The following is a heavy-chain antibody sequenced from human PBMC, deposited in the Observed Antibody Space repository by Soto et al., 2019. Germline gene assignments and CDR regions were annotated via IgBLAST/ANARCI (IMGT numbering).Heavy chain of an antibody. J-gene: IGHJ4*02. D-gene: IGHD3-16*02. V-gene: IGHV3-30*18. CDR1: GFTFSSYG. CDR2: ISYDGSNK. CDR3: AKENYVWGSYHIDY. Sequence: QVQLVESGGGVVQPGRSLRLSCAASGFTFSSYGMHWVRQAPGKGLEWVAVISYDGSNKYYADSVKGRFTISRDNSKNTLYLQMNSLRTEDTAVYYRAKENYVWGSYHIDYWGQGTLVTVSS.